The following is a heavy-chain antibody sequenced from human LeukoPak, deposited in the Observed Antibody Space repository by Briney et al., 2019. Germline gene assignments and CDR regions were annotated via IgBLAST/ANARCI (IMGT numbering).Heavy chain of an antibody. D-gene: IGHD3-10*01. CDR1: GDSISGFH. CDR3: ARAVFRLWSGEGPDYYYMDV. J-gene: IGHJ6*03. CDR2: IYYSGST. V-gene: IGHV4-59*01. Sequence: PSETLSLTCTVSGDSISGFHWSWIRQPPGKGLEWIGYIYYSGSTNYNPSLKSRVTISVDTSKNQFSLKLTSVTAADTAVYYCARAVFRLWSGEGPDYYYMDVWGKGTTVTISS.